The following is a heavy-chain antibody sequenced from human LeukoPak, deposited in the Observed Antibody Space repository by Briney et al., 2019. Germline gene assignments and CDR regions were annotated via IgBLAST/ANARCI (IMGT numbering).Heavy chain of an antibody. CDR2: IKQDGSEK. Sequence: GSLRLSCAASGFTFSSYWMSWVRQAPGKGLEWVANIKQDGSEKYYVDSVKGRFTISRDNAKNSLYLQMNSLRAEDTAVYYCARDCGWGCNWNYNTYYFDYWGQGTVVTVSS. CDR1: GFTFSSYW. CDR3: ARDCGWGCNWNYNTYYFDY. D-gene: IGHD1-7*01. V-gene: IGHV3-7*01. J-gene: IGHJ4*02.